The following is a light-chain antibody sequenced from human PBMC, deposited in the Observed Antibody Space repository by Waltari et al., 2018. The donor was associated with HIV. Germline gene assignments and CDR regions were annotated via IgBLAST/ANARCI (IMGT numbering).Light chain of an antibody. CDR1: IRDVGAYNY. J-gene: IGLJ2*01. CDR2: DVH. Sequence: QSALTQPRSLSGSPGQSITISCSGTIRDVGAYNYVSWSQQHPGKAPKLIVFDVHERPSGVPDRFSGSKSGNTASLTIAGLQAEDEADYYCSSYAGSSIYVIFGGGTKLTVL. V-gene: IGLV2-11*01. CDR3: SSYAGSSIYVI.